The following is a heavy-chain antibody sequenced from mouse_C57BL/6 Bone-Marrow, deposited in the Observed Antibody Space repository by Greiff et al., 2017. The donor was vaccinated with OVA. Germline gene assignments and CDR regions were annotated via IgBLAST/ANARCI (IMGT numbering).Heavy chain of an antibody. CDR2: IYPGNSDT. V-gene: IGHV1-5*01. Sequence: VQLQQSGTVLARPGASVKMSCKTSGYTFTSYWMHWVKQRPGQGLEWIGAIYPGNSDTSYNQKFKGKAKLTAVTSASTAYMELSSLTNEDSAVYYCTIYYGKFYWYFDVWGTGTTVTVSS. D-gene: IGHD2-1*01. J-gene: IGHJ1*03. CDR3: TIYYGKFYWYFDV. CDR1: GYTFTSYW.